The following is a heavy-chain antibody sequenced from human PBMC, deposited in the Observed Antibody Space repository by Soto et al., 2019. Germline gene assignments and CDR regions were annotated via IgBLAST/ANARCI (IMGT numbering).Heavy chain of an antibody. CDR1: GYSFTRYG. CDR3: AMVDVYVTPSPQDV. Sequence: ASVKVSCKASGYSFTRYGIAWARQAPGQGLEWMGWINTYNGNTNYAQNLQGRVTLTTDTSTSTAYMELTSLRSNDTAIYYCAMVDVYVTPSPQDVWGQGNTVTVS. CDR2: INTYNGNT. D-gene: IGHD3-16*01. V-gene: IGHV1-18*01. J-gene: IGHJ6*02.